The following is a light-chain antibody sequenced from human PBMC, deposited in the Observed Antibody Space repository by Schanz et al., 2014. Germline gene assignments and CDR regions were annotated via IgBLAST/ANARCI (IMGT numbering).Light chain of an antibody. CDR1: QSFSSL. CDR3: QHRSYWRGT. V-gene: IGKV3-11*01. J-gene: IGKJ2*02. CDR2: GAS. Sequence: EFVLTQSPATLSLSPGERATLSCRASQSFSSLLAWYQQKPGQAPRLLMSGASSRATGIPDRFSGSGSGTDFTLTISRLAPEDFAFYYCQHRSYWRGTFGQGTKLEIK.